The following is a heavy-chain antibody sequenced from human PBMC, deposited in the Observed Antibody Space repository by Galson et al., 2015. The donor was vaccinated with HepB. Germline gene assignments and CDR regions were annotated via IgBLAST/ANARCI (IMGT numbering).Heavy chain of an antibody. Sequence: SVKVSCKASGYTFGDYYIYWVRQAPGQGLEWMGWINPNSGGTNCAQNFQERVTMTSDTSISTAYMELSSLRFDDTAVYYCARDSSGWNEKNWFDPWGQGSLVIVSS. V-gene: IGHV1-2*02. CDR1: GYTFGDYY. CDR2: INPNSGGT. J-gene: IGHJ5*02. CDR3: ARDSSGWNEKNWFDP. D-gene: IGHD6-25*01.